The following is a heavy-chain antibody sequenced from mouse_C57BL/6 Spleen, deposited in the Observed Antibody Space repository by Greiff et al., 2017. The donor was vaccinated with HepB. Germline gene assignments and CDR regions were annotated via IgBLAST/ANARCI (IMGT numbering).Heavy chain of an antibody. Sequence: EVQLVESEGGLVQPGSSMKLSCTASGFTFSDYYMAWVRQVPEKGLEWVANINYDGSSTYYLDSLKSRFIISRENAKNILYLQMSSLKSEDTATYYCATLTGTWFAYWGQGTLVTVSA. CDR2: INYDGSST. D-gene: IGHD4-1*01. CDR3: ATLTGTWFAY. J-gene: IGHJ3*01. V-gene: IGHV5-16*01. CDR1: GFTFSDYY.